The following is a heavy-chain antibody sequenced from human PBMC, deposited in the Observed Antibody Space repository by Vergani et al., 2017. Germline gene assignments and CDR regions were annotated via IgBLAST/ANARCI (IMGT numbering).Heavy chain of an antibody. Sequence: QVKLQESGPGLVKPSETLSLTCTVSVASVNSYYWCWIRQPPRKGLEWMGYVSFRGDTLYDPSFKGRMTMTINTSSNQFSLYLTSVTAADTAVDYCARSRKYSGAGSPDCWDQVTLVTVSS. CDR1: VASVNSYY. CDR3: ARSRKYSGAGSPDC. J-gene: IGHJ4*02. CDR2: VSFRGDT. D-gene: IGHD5-12*01. V-gene: IGHV4-59*02.